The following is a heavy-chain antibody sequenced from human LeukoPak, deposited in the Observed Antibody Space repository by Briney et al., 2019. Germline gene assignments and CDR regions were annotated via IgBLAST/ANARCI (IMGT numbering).Heavy chain of an antibody. D-gene: IGHD3-22*01. J-gene: IGHJ5*02. V-gene: IGHV1-8*01. Sequence: ASVKVSCKASGYTFTSYDINWVRQATGQGLEWMGWMNPNSGNTGYAQKFQGRVTMTRNTSISTAYMELSSLRSEDTAVYYCARSLYDSNWFDPWGQGTLVTVSS. CDR3: ARSLYDSNWFDP. CDR2: MNPNSGNT. CDR1: GYTFTSYD.